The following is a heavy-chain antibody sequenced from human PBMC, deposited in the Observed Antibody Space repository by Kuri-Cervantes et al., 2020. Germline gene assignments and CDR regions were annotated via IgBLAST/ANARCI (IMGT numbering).Heavy chain of an antibody. CDR3: ARDGVAVVGTPLYYYYGMDV. D-gene: IGHD6-19*01. V-gene: IGHV3-33*01. Sequence: GGSLRLSSSASGFTFLSYGMHWVRKAPGKGLEWVAVIWYDGSNKYYADPVMGRFTISRDNSKNTLYLQINSLRAEDTAVYYCARDGVAVVGTPLYYYYGMDVWGQGTTVTVSS. CDR1: GFTFLSYG. J-gene: IGHJ6*02. CDR2: IWYDGSNK.